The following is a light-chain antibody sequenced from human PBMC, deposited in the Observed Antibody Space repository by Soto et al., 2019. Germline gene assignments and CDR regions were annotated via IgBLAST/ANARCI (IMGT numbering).Light chain of an antibody. Sequence: DIVMTQSPPSLPVTPGEPASISCRSSQSLLQSNGKNYLDWYLQKPGQSPQLLIYLGSNRASGVPDRFSGSGSGTYFTLKISTMEAEDVGVYYCMQALQAPLTFGQGTRLEVK. J-gene: IGKJ5*01. CDR1: QSLLQSNGKNY. V-gene: IGKV2-28*01. CDR3: MQALQAPLT. CDR2: LGS.